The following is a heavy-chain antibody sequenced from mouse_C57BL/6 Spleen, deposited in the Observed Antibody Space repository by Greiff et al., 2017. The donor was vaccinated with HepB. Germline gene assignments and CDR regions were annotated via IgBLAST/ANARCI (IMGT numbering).Heavy chain of an antibody. V-gene: IGHV1-52*01. J-gene: IGHJ2*01. CDR2: IDPSDSET. CDR3: ARSPPYYYGSSYFDY. CDR1: GYTFTSYL. Sequence: QVQLQQPGAELVRPGSSVKLSCKASGYTFTSYLMHWVKQRPIQGLEWIGNIDPSDSETHYNQKFKDKATLTVDKSSSTAYMQLSSLTSEDSAVYYCARSPPYYYGSSYFDYWGQGTTLTVSS. D-gene: IGHD1-1*01.